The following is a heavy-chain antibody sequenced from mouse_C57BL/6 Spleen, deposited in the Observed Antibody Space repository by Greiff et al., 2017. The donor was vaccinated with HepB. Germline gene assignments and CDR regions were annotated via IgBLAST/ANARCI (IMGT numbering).Heavy chain of an antibody. V-gene: IGHV1-4*01. J-gene: IGHJ1*03. Sequence: QVQLQQSGAELARPGASVTMSCKASGYTFTSYTMHWVKQRPGQGLEWIGYINPSSGYTKYNQKFKDKATLTADKSSSTAYMQLSSLTSEDSAVYYCARITGSYWYFDVWGTGTTVTVSS. CDR1: GYTFTSYT. CDR2: INPSSGYT. D-gene: IGHD1-1*01. CDR3: ARITGSYWYFDV.